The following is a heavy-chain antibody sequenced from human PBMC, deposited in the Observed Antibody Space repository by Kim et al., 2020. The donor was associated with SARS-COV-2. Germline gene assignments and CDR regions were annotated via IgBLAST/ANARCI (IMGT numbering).Heavy chain of an antibody. J-gene: IGHJ4*02. CDR3: AKDIWYYYDSGHFDY. Sequence: GGSLRLSCAASGFTFGDYAMHWVRQAPGKGLEWVSGISWNSGSIGYADSVKGRFTISRDNAKNSLYLQMNSLRAEDTALYYCAKDIWYYYDSGHFDYWGQGTLVTVSS. CDR2: ISWNSGSI. D-gene: IGHD3-22*01. CDR1: GFTFGDYA. V-gene: IGHV3-9*01.